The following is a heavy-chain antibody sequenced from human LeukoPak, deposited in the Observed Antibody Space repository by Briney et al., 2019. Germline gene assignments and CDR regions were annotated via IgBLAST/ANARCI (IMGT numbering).Heavy chain of an antibody. V-gene: IGHV3-21*01. CDR3: ARIVVPAAYYYYYYMDV. CDR1: GFTFSSYS. Sequence: PGGSLRLSCAVSGFTFSSYSMNWVRQAPGKGLEWVSSISSSSSYIYYADSVKGRFTISRDNAKNSLYLQMNSLRAEDTAVYYCARIVVPAAYYYYYYMDVWGKGTTVTVSS. D-gene: IGHD2-2*01. CDR2: ISSSSSYI. J-gene: IGHJ6*03.